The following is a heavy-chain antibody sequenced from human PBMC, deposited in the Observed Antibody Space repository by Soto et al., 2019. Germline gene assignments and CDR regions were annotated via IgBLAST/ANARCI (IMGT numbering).Heavy chain of an antibody. D-gene: IGHD1-7*01. J-gene: IGHJ4*02. CDR1: GVSISISSYY. CDR3: TRRKGGTTRYYFDY. Sequence: QVQLQESGPGLVKPSETLSLTCTVSGVSISISSYYWGWIRQPPGKGLEWIGGIYYSGSTYYNPSLKSRVTIPVDTSKTQFSLTLSSVTAADTAVYYCTRRKGGTTRYYFDYWGQGTLVTVSS. V-gene: IGHV4-39*01. CDR2: IYYSGST.